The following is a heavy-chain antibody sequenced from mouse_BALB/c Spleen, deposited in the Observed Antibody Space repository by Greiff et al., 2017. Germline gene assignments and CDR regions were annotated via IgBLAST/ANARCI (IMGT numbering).Heavy chain of an antibody. CDR2: IWGGGST. CDR3: AKLYGSSSYYFDY. V-gene: IGHV2-6-5*01. J-gene: IGHJ2*01. Sequence: VQRVESGPGLVAPSQSLSITCTVSGFSLTDYGVCWVRQPPGKGLEWLGVIWGGGSTYYYSALKSRLSISKDNSKNQVFLKMNSLRTDDTAMYYCAKLYGSSSYYFDYWGQGTTLTVSS. CDR1: GFSLTDYG. D-gene: IGHD1-1*01.